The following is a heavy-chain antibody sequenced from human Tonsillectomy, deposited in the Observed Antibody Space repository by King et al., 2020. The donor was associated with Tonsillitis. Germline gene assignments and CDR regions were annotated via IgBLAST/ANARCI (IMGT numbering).Heavy chain of an antibody. CDR1: GGSISSYY. D-gene: IGHD4-23*01. J-gene: IGHJ6*03. CDR2: IYYSGST. V-gene: IGHV4-59*01. CDR3: ASNYGGNSGGIYYYYYMDV. Sequence: QLQESGPGLVKPSETLSLTCTVSGGSISSYYWSWIRQPPGKGLEWIGYIYYSGSTNYNPSLKSRVTISIDTSKNQFSLKLNSVTAADTAVYYCASNYGGNSGGIYYYYYMDVWGKGTTVTVSS.